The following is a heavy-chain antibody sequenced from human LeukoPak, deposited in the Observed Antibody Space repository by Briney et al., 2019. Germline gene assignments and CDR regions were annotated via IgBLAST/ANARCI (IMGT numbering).Heavy chain of an antibody. CDR1: GFTFSSYY. Sequence: GGSLRLSCAASGFTFSSYYMSWVRQAPGKGLEWVANINQDGRDKYYVDSVKGRFTISRDNSKNTLYLQMNSLRAEDTAVYYGARERATTLDYWGQGSLVTVS. D-gene: IGHD1-26*01. V-gene: IGHV3-7*01. CDR2: INQDGRDK. CDR3: ARERATTLDY. J-gene: IGHJ4*02.